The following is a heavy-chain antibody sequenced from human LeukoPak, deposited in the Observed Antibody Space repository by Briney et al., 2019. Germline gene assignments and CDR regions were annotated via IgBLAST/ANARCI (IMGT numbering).Heavy chain of an antibody. CDR1: GGSISSGGYS. J-gene: IGHJ5*02. V-gene: IGHV4-30-2*01. CDR3: ARGDIVVVPAAIHSWFDP. CDR2: IYHSGST. D-gene: IGHD2-2*01. Sequence: SETLSLTCAGSGGSISSGGYSWSWIRQPPGKGLEWIGYIYHSGSTYYNPSLKSRVTISVDRSKNQFSLKLSSVTAADTAVYYCARGDIVVVPAAIHSWFDPWGQGTLVTVSS.